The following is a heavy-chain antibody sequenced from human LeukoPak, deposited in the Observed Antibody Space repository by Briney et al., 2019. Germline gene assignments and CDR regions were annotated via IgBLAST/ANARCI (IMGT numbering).Heavy chain of an antibody. V-gene: IGHV3-48*03. CDR1: GFTFSNYE. CDR2: ISSSGRNI. D-gene: IGHD5-18*01. Sequence: PGGSLRLSCAASGFTFSNYELSWVRQAPGKGLEWVSYISSSGRNIYYADSVKGRFSISRENAKNSLYLQMNSLRAEDTAVYYCARDLVQLWSKDFWGQGTLVTVPS. CDR3: ARDLVQLWSKDF. J-gene: IGHJ4*02.